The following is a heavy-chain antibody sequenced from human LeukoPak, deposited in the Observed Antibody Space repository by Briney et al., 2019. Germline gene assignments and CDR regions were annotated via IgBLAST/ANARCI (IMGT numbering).Heavy chain of an antibody. CDR3: ARGRMFYDFWSGIDAFDI. J-gene: IGHJ3*02. CDR2: TNHSGST. D-gene: IGHD3-3*01. Sequence: SETLSLTCAVYSGSFSGYYWSWIRQPPGKGLEWIGETNHSGSTNYNPSLKSRVTISVDTSKNQFSLKLSSVTAADTAVYYCARGRMFYDFWSGIDAFDIWGQGTMVTVSS. CDR1: SGSFSGYY. V-gene: IGHV4-34*01.